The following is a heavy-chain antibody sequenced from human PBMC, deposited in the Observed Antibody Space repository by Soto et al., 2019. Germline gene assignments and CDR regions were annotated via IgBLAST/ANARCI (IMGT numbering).Heavy chain of an antibody. CDR3: ARSKGGLRGYSGYDFLEY. V-gene: IGHV1-69*04. Sequence: SVKVSCKASGYTFTSYAMHWVRQAPGQGLEWMGRIIPILGIANYAQKFQGRVTITADKSTSTAYMELSSLRSEDTAVYYCARSKGGLRGYSGYDFLEYWGQGTLVTVSS. J-gene: IGHJ4*02. D-gene: IGHD5-12*01. CDR2: IIPILGIA. CDR1: GYTFTSYA.